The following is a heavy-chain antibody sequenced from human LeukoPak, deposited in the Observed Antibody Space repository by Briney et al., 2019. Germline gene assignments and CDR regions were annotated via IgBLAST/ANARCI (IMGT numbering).Heavy chain of an antibody. V-gene: IGHV4-59*01. CDR2: IYYSGST. CDR1: GGSISSYY. J-gene: IGHJ6*02. Sequence: PSETLSLTCTVSGGSISSYYWSWIRQPPGKGLEWIGYIYYSGSTNYNPSLKSRVTISVDTSKNQFSLKLSSVTAADTAVYYCARGVVGATNYYYGMDVWGQGTTVTVSS. D-gene: IGHD1-26*01. CDR3: ARGVVGATNYYYGMDV.